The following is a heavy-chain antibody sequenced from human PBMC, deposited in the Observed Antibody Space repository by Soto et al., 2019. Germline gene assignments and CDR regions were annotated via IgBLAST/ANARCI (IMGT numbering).Heavy chain of an antibody. CDR2: IYYSGST. CDR3: ARAPRFNWFDP. V-gene: IGHV4-59*01. CDR1: GGSISSYY. Sequence: RSLTCTVSGGSISSYYWSWIRQPPGKGLEWIGYIYYSGSTNYNPSLKSRVTISVDTSKNQFSLKLSSVTAADTAVYYCARAPRFNWFDPWGQGTLVTVSS. J-gene: IGHJ5*02.